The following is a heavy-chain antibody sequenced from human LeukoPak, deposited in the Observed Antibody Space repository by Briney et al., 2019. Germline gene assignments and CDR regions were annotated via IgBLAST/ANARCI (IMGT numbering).Heavy chain of an antibody. D-gene: IGHD3-10*01. CDR2: ISGDTTYT. CDR3: ARVGGSGASNWFDP. CDR1: GFTFSDYY. V-gene: IGHV3-11*05. Sequence: GGSLRLSCAASGFTFSDYYLTWIRQVPGKGLEWVSYISGDTTYTNYADSVKGRFTLSRDNAKKSLYLQMHSLRAEDTAVYYCARVGGSGASNWFDPWGQGTLVTVSS. J-gene: IGHJ5*02.